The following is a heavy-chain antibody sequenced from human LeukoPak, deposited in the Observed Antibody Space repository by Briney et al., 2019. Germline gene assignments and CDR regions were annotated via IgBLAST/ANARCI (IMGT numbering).Heavy chain of an antibody. D-gene: IGHD1-26*01. CDR3: AKDTAIRSGSYYRYFDY. V-gene: IGHV3-9*01. Sequence: GRSLRLSCAASGFTFDDYAMHWVRQASGKGLEWVSGISWNSDSIGYAGSVKGRFTISRDNAKNSLYLQMNSLRAEDTALYYCAKDTAIRSGSYYRYFDYWGQGTLVTVSS. J-gene: IGHJ4*02. CDR1: GFTFDDYA. CDR2: ISWNSDSI.